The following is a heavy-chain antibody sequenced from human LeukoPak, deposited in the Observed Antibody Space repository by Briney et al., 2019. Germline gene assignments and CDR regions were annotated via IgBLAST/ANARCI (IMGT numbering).Heavy chain of an antibody. CDR3: ARDPVPSGYGSGTPTGY. CDR1: GGSISSGGYY. Sequence: PSQTLSLTCTVSGGSISSGGYYWSWIRQHPGKGLEWIGYIYYSGSTYYNPSLKSRVTISVDTSKNQFSLKLSSVTAADTAVYYCARDPVPSGYGSGTPTGYWGQGTLVTVSS. J-gene: IGHJ4*02. D-gene: IGHD3-10*01. CDR2: IYYSGST. V-gene: IGHV4-31*03.